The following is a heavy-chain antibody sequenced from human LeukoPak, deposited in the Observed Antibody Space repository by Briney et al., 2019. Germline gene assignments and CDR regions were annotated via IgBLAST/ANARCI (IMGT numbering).Heavy chain of an antibody. Sequence: GRSLRLSCAASGFTFDDYAMHWVRQAPGKGPEWVSGISWNSGSIGYADSVKGRFTVSRDNAKNTLYLQVSNLRAEDTAVYYCARGPNSNWSGLDFWGQGTLLTVSS. D-gene: IGHD6-6*01. CDR2: ISWNSGSI. V-gene: IGHV3-9*01. CDR1: GFTFDDYA. CDR3: ARGPNSNWSGLDF. J-gene: IGHJ4*02.